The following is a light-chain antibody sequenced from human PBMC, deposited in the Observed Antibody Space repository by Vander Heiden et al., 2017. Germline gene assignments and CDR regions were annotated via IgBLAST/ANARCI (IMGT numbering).Light chain of an antibody. J-gene: IGKJ4*01. CDR1: QSISSY. CDR2: AAS. V-gene: IGKV1-39*01. Sequence: DIRMTQSPSSLSASVGDRVTITCRASQSISSYLNWYQQKPGKAPKLLIYAASSLQSGVPSRFSGSGSGTDFTLTISRLQPEDFATYYCQQRDSTLITFGGGTKVEIK. CDR3: QQRDSTLIT.